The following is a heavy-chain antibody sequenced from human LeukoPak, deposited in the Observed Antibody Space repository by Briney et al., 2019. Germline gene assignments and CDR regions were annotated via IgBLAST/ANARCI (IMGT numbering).Heavy chain of an antibody. CDR2: ISSSSSYI. J-gene: IGHJ6*02. Sequence: GGSLRLSCAASGFTFSSYSMNWVRQAPGKGLEWVSSISSSSSYIYYADSVKGRFTISRDNAKNSLYLQMNSLRAEGTAVYYCARPLVRGVIFYGMDVWGQGTTVTVSS. CDR3: ARPLVRGVIFYGMDV. CDR1: GFTFSSYS. D-gene: IGHD3-10*01. V-gene: IGHV3-21*01.